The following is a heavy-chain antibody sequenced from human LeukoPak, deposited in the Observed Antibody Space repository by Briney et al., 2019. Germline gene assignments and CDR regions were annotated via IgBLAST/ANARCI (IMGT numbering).Heavy chain of an antibody. CDR1: GYTFTSYD. V-gene: IGHV1-8*01. CDR2: MNPNSGNI. Sequence: GASVKVSCKASGYTFTSYDINWVRQATGQGLEWMGWMNPNSGNIGYAQKFQGRVTMTRNTSISTAYKELSSLRSEDTAVYYCARGPLGGAGYYYYGMDVWGQGTTVTVPS. J-gene: IGHJ6*02. CDR3: ARGPLGGAGYYYYGMDV.